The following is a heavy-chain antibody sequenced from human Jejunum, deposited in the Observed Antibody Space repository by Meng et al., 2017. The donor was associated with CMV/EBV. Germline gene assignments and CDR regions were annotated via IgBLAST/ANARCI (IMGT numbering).Heavy chain of an antibody. CDR1: RCAFSSFA. V-gene: IGHV3-23*01. Sequence: ALRCAFSSFAMPLVRQAPVDGLAWVSTIHSSDSTYYASSVRDRFTVTRNNSMNTQNLQMNSLRAEDTAVNYCANTLVATAMEISEWSQETLVTVSS. CDR3: ANTLVATAMEISE. J-gene: IGHJ4*02. CDR2: IHSSDST. D-gene: IGHD5-18*01.